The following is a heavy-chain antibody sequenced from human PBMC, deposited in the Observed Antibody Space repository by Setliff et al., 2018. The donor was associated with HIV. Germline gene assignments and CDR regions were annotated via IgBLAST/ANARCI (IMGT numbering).Heavy chain of an antibody. CDR3: ARHARSITMTTDWYFDL. CDR1: GGSITNYY. CDR2: IYYSGST. V-gene: IGHV4-59*08. Sequence: SETLSLTCTVSGGSITNYYWSWIRQPPGKGLEWIGFIYYSGSTNYNPSLKSRVTISVYTSKHQFSLKLSSVTAADTAVYYCARHARSITMTTDWYFDLWGRGTLVTVSS. J-gene: IGHJ2*01. D-gene: IGHD3-22*01.